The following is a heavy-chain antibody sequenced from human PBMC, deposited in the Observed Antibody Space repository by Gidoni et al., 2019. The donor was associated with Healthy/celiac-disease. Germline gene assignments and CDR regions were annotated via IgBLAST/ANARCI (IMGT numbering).Heavy chain of an antibody. D-gene: IGHD6-19*01. J-gene: IGHJ5*02. CDR1: GGSCSGYY. V-gene: IGHV4-34*12. CDR2: IIHIGST. CDR3: AGGVPWHRLVRCEYWFDP. Sequence: QVQLQQWGAGRLKPSETLSLTCADHGGSCSGYYWTWIRQPPGPGLEWIGKIIHIGSTNYNPSVKGRVPISVDMSQYLFSLRASSVNAALTAVYYCAGGVPWHRLVRCEYWFDPRGQGTLVTV.